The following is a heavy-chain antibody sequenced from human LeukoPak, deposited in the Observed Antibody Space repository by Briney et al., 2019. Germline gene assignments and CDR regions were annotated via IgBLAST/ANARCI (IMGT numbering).Heavy chain of an antibody. Sequence: ASVKVSCKASGYTFTSYYMHWVRQAPGQGLEWMGLINPTGGSTGYAQKFQGRVTMTRDMSTSTDYMELSSLRSEDTAVYYCARGPPGYSGYESFDYWGQGTLVTVSS. CDR3: ARGPPGYSGYESFDY. CDR2: INPTGGST. D-gene: IGHD5-12*01. CDR1: GYTFTSYY. V-gene: IGHV1-46*01. J-gene: IGHJ4*02.